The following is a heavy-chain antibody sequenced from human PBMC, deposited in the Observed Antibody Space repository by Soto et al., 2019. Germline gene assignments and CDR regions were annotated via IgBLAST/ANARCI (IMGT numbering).Heavy chain of an antibody. CDR2: IKRDGSET. V-gene: IGHV3-7*01. J-gene: IGHJ4*02. Sequence: EVQLVESGGGLVQPGGSLRLSCAAPTFIFSTYWMTWVRQAPGKGLEWVANIKRDGSETHYADSVKGRFTISRDNAKNSLYLQMNSLRGEDTAVDYCVGDGNNWNDFDYWGQGTLVTVSS. CDR3: VGDGNNWNDFDY. D-gene: IGHD1-20*01. CDR1: TFIFSTYW.